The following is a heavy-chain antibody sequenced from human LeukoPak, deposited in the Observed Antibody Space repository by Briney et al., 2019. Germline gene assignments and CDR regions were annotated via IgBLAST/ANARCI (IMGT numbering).Heavy chain of an antibody. J-gene: IGHJ3*02. CDR1: GGSISSSSYY. D-gene: IGHD4-11*01. CDR3: ANSLGSKNAFHI. V-gene: IGHV4-39*01. CDR2: IYYSGST. Sequence: SETLSLTCTVSGGSISSSSYYWGWIRQPPGKGLEWIGSIYYSGSTYYNPSLKSRVTISVDTSKNQFSLKLSSVAAADTAVYYCANSLGSKNAFHIWGQGTMVTISS.